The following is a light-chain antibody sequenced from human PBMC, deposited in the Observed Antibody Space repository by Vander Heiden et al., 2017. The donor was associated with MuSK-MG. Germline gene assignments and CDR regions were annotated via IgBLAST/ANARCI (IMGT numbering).Light chain of an antibody. Sequence: DIQMTQFPSTLSASVGDRVTITCRASQSIRSSLAWYQQKPEKTPKLLIYKASTIESGVPSRFSGSGFGTEFTLTISSLQPDDFATYYCQEYYTYSTFGQGTKVDIK. CDR2: KAS. J-gene: IGKJ2*01. CDR1: QSIRSS. CDR3: QEYYTYST. V-gene: IGKV1-5*03.